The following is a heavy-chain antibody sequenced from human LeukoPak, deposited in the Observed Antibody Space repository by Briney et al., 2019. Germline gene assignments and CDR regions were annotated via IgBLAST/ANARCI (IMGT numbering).Heavy chain of an antibody. CDR3: TRGYGSGSYSYYFDF. J-gene: IGHJ4*02. D-gene: IGHD3-10*01. V-gene: IGHV4-34*01. CDR1: GVSFSGYY. Sequence: SETLSLTCAVYGVSFSGYYWSWIRQPPGKGLEWIGEVNHGGSTNYSPSLKSRVTISLDTSKNQFSLKLTSVTAADTAVYYCTRGYGSGSYSYYFDFWGQGTLVTVSS. CDR2: VNHGGST.